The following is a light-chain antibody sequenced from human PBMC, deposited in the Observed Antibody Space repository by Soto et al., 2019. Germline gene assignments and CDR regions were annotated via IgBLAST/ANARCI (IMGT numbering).Light chain of an antibody. CDR3: QQYISFPKT. CDR1: QSVSSW. Sequence: DIQMTQSPPTLPAFVGDTVTITCRASQSVSSWLAWYQQKPGTAPNLLIYDASSLASGVPSRFSGSGSGTKFTLTISSLQPDDVETYYCQQYISFPKTFGQGTKVEMK. V-gene: IGKV1-5*01. J-gene: IGKJ1*01. CDR2: DAS.